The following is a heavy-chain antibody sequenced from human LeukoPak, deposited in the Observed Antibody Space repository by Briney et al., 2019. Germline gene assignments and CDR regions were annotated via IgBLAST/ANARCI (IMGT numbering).Heavy chain of an antibody. CDR3: ARGPGGPTGGSFDY. Sequence: PSETLSLTCTVSGGSLNTYYWTWIRQPAGKGLEWIGRIYSGGSTNYNPSLESRVTMSVDTSKNQFSLQLTSVTAADTAMYYCARGPGGPTGGSFDYWGQGTLVAVSS. V-gene: IGHV4-4*07. CDR1: GGSLNTYY. CDR2: IYSGGST. D-gene: IGHD2-8*02. J-gene: IGHJ4*02.